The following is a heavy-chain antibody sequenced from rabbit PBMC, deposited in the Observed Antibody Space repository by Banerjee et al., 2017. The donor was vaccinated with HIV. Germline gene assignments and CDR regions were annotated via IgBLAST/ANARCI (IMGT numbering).Heavy chain of an antibody. D-gene: IGHD8-1*01. CDR3: ARSVAGADWSYAL. V-gene: IGHV1S45*01. Sequence: QEQLEESGGDLVKPGASLTLTCTASGFSFSSDYDMCWVRQAPGKGLEWIACINTSSGNTVYASWAKGRFTISKTSSTTVTLQMTSLTAADTATYFCARSVAGADWSYALWGQGTLVTVS. CDR1: GFSFSSDYD. CDR2: INTSSGNT. J-gene: IGHJ4*01.